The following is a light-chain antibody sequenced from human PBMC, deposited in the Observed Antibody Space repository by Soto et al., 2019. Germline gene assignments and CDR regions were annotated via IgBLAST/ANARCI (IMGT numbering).Light chain of an antibody. CDR1: RSDIGAYNY. J-gene: IGLJ1*01. CDR3: TSYTGGNTLEV. V-gene: IGLV2-14*03. CDR2: DVN. Sequence: QSVLTQPASVSGSPGQSITSSCTGTRSDIGAYNYVSWYRQHPGKAPPLLIYDVNNRPSAVSHRFSGSKSGNTASLTISVLRSEDEADYFCTSYTGGNTLEVFGAGTK.